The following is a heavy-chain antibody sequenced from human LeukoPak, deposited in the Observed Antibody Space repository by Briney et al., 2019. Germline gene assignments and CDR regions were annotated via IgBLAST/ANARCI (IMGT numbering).Heavy chain of an antibody. D-gene: IGHD2-8*01. J-gene: IGHJ6*03. Sequence: SETLSLTXAVYGGSFSGYYWSWIRQAPGKGLEWIGEINHSGSTNYNPSLKSRVTISVDASKNQFSLKLSSVTAADTAVYYCARAINPNIVLMVYAKVYYMDVWGKGTTVTVSS. CDR2: INHSGST. V-gene: IGHV4-34*01. CDR3: ARAINPNIVLMVYAKVYYMDV. CDR1: GGSFSGYY.